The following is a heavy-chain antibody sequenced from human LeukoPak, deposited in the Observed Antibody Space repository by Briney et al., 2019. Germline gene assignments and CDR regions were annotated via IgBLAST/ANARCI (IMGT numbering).Heavy chain of an antibody. Sequence: SVKVSCKASGGTFSSYTISWVRQAPGQGLEWLGRVIPILGIANYAQKFQGRVTITADKSTSTAYMELSSLRSEDTAAYYCAVGGQLLFNWFDPWGQGTLVTVSS. J-gene: IGHJ5*02. CDR2: VIPILGIA. D-gene: IGHD2-2*01. CDR1: GGTFSSYT. V-gene: IGHV1-69*02. CDR3: AVGGQLLFNWFDP.